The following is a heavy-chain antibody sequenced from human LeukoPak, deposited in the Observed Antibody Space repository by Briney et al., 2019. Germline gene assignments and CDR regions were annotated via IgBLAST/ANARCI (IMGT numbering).Heavy chain of an antibody. CDR2: IWHDGSNK. D-gene: IGHD6-25*01. J-gene: IGHJ5*02. V-gene: IGHV3-33*01. CDR3: ASDQRGAWFDP. Sequence: PGRSLRLSCAASGFTFGSYGMHWVRQAPGKGLEWVAVIWHDGSNKIYADSVKGRFTISRDNSKNTLYLHLSSLRGEDTAVYYCASDQRGAWFDPWGQGTLVTVSS. CDR1: GFTFGSYG.